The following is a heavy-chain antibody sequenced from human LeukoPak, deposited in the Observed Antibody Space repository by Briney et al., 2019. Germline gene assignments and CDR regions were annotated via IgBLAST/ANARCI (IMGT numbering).Heavy chain of an antibody. V-gene: IGHV4-59*01. CDR1: GGPISTYY. Sequence: SETLSLTCTVSGGPISTYYWSWIRQPPGKGLEWIGYIYYSGSTNYHPSLKSRVTKSVDTSKNQFSLKLSSVTAADTAVYYCARGTAAYYYMDVWGKGTTVTVSS. D-gene: IGHD6-13*01. J-gene: IGHJ6*03. CDR2: IYYSGST. CDR3: ARGTAAYYYMDV.